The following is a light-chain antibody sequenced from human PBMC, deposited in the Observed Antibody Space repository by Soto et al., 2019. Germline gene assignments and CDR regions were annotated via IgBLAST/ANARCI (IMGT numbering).Light chain of an antibody. CDR3: SSYATTSTLVL. V-gene: IGLV2-14*01. CDR2: EVS. Sequence: QSVLTQPASESGSPGQSITISCTGTSSDVGGYNYVSWYQQHPGKAPKLLIYEVSHRPSGVSDRFSGSKSGNTASLTISGLLADDEAHYYCSSYATTSTLVLFGGGTKLTLL. J-gene: IGLJ2*01. CDR1: SSDVGGYNY.